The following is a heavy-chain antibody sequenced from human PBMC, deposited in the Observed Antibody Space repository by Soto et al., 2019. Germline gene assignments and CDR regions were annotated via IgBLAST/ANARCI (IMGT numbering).Heavy chain of an antibody. V-gene: IGHV1-69*01. CDR2: IIPIFGTA. Sequence: QVQLVQSGAEVKKPGSSVKVSCKASGGTFSSYAISWLRQAPGQGLEWMGGIIPIFGTANYAQKFQDRVTLPADESTSTADVELISLSYGDPAGYYCARASGSYYLSAFAILGQGTIVTVSS. J-gene: IGHJ3*02. CDR1: GGTFSSYA. D-gene: IGHD1-26*01. CDR3: ARASGSYYLSAFAI.